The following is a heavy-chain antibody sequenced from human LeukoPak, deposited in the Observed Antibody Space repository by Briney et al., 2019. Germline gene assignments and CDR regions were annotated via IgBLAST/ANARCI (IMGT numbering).Heavy chain of an antibody. V-gene: IGHV1-18*01. CDR2: ISAYNGNT. CDR1: GYTFTSYG. Sequence: ASVTVSCKASGYTFTSYGISWVRQAPGQGLEWMGWISAYNGNTNYAQKLQGRVTMTTDTSTSTAYMELRSLRSDDTAVYYCARRQGGYYDSSGYYYWGQGTLVTVSS. J-gene: IGHJ4*02. CDR3: ARRQGGYYDSSGYYY. D-gene: IGHD3-22*01.